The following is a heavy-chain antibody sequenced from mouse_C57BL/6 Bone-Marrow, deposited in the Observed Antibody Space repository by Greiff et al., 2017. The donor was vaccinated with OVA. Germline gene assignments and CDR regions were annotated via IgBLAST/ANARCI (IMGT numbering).Heavy chain of an antibody. V-gene: IGHV14-4*01. CDR1: GFNIKDDY. Sequence: EVQLKESGAELVRPGASVKLSCTASGFNIKDDYMHWVKERPEQGLEWIGWIDPENGDTEYASKFQGKATITADTSSKTVYLHLSSLTSEDTAVYYSTTYRYWGQGTTLTVSS. CDR2: IDPENGDT. CDR3: TTYRY. J-gene: IGHJ2*01.